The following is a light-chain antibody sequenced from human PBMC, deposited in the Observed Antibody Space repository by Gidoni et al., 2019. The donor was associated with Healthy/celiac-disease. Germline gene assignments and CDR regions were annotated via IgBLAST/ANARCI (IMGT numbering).Light chain of an antibody. Sequence: SALTQPASVSRSTGRSITISCTGTRRDVGGYNYVSWYKQHPGKAPQLMIYDVSNRPSGVSNRFACSKSGNTAALTISGLQAEDEADYYCSSYTSSSTLVVFGGGTKLTVL. CDR3: SSYTSSSTLVV. J-gene: IGLJ2*01. CDR1: RRDVGGYNY. CDR2: DVS. V-gene: IGLV2-14*01.